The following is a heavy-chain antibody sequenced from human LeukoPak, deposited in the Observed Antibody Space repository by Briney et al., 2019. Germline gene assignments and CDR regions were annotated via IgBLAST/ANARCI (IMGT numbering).Heavy chain of an antibody. J-gene: IGHJ5*02. Sequence: GGSLRLSCAASGFTFSSYGMHWVRQAPGKGLEWVAFIRYDGSNKYYADSVKGRFTISRDNSKNTLYLQMNSLKTEDTAVYYCTRDPLPYYDIFDRLDPWGQGTLVTVSS. CDR3: TRDPLPYYDIFDRLDP. CDR2: IRYDGSNK. V-gene: IGHV3-30*02. CDR1: GFTFSSYG. D-gene: IGHD3-9*01.